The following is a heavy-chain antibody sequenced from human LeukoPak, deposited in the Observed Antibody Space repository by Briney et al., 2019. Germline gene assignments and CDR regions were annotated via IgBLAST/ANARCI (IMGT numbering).Heavy chain of an antibody. D-gene: IGHD6-13*01. V-gene: IGHV3-23*01. CDR3: AKALGAIAAAGDDAFDI. J-gene: IGHJ3*02. Sequence: PGGSLRLSCAASGFTFSSYAMSWVRQAPGKGLEGVSAISGSGGSTYYADSVKGRFTISRDNSKNMLYLQMNSLRAEDTAVYYCAKALGAIAAAGDDAFDIWGQGTMVTVSS. CDR1: GFTFSSYA. CDR2: ISGSGGST.